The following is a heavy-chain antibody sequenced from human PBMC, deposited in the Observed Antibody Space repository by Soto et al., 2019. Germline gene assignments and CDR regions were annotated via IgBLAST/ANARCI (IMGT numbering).Heavy chain of an antibody. V-gene: IGHV2-5*01. J-gene: IGHJ5*02. Sequence: SGPTLVNPTQTLTLTCTFSGFSLSTSGVGVGWIRQPPGKALEWLALIYWNDDKRYSPSLKSRLTITKDTSKNQVVLTMTNMDPVDTATYYCEPHRGSYAGNTWFDPWGQGTLVTVYS. CDR1: GFSLSTSGVG. CDR3: EPHRGSYAGNTWFDP. CDR2: IYWNDDK. D-gene: IGHD3-16*01.